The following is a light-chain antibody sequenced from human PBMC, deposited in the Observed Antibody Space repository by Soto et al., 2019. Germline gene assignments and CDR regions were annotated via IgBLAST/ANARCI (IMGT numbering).Light chain of an antibody. CDR3: SSYAGSNNEV. Sequence: QSVLTQPPSASGSPGQSVTISCTGTSSDVGGYNYVSWYQQHPGKVPKLLIYEVSERPSGVPDRFSGSKSGNTASLTVSGLQAEDEADYYCSSYAGSNNEVFGGGTKLTVL. CDR2: EVS. CDR1: SSDVGGYNY. V-gene: IGLV2-8*01. J-gene: IGLJ2*01.